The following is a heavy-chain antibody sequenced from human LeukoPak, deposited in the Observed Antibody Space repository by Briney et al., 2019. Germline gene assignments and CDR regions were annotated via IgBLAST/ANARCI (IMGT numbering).Heavy chain of an antibody. CDR2: ISYDGSNK. Sequence: QPGRSLRLSCTASGFTFGDYAMSWVRQAPGKGLEWVAVISYDGSNKYYADSVKGRFTISRDNSKNTLYLQMNSLRAEDTAVYYCAKDHSPETDAFDIWGQGTMVTVSS. V-gene: IGHV3-30-3*02. D-gene: IGHD1-14*01. CDR3: AKDHSPETDAFDI. CDR1: GFTFGDYA. J-gene: IGHJ3*02.